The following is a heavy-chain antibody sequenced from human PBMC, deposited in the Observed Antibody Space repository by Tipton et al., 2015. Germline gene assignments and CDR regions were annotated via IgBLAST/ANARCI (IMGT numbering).Heavy chain of an antibody. CDR3: AKEIAAAARGHYYYGMDV. D-gene: IGHD6-13*01. CDR1: GFTFDDYA. J-gene: IGHJ6*02. CDR2: ISWNSGSI. Sequence: QLVQSGGGLVQPGRSLRLSCAASGFTFDDYAMRWVRQAPGKGLEWVSGISWNSGSIGYADPVKGRFTISRDNAKNSLYLQMNSLRAEDTALYYCAKEIAAAARGHYYYGMDVWGQGTTVTVSS. V-gene: IGHV3-9*01.